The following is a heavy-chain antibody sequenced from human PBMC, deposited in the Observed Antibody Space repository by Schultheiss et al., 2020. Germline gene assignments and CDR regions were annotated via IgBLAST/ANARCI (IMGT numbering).Heavy chain of an antibody. CDR1: GYTFTAYY. J-gene: IGHJ5*02. CDR3: AREIAVAGSGLYNWFDP. CDR2: IDPGNGAT. Sequence: ASVKVSCKASGYTFTAYYMHWVRQAPGQGLEWMGRIDPGNGATNYAQKFQGRVTMTSDTSIITVYMELSRLRSDDTAVYYCAREIAVAGSGLYNWFDPWGQGTLVTVS. V-gene: IGHV1-2*06. D-gene: IGHD6-19*01.